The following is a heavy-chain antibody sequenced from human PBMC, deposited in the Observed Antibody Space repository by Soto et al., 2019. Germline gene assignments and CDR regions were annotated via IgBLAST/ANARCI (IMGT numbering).Heavy chain of an antibody. CDR2: ISYDGSNK. V-gene: IGHV3-30-3*01. Sequence: PGGSLRLSCAASGFTFSSYAMHWVRQAPGKGLEWVAVISYDGSNKYYADSVKGRFTISRDNSKNTPYLQMNSLRAEDTAVYYCAREAARPNGMDVWGQGTTVTVSS. J-gene: IGHJ6*02. CDR3: AREAARPNGMDV. D-gene: IGHD6-6*01. CDR1: GFTFSSYA.